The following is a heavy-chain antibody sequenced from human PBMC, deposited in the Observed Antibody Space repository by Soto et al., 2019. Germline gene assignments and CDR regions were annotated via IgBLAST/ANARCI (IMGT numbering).Heavy chain of an antibody. Sequence: ASVKVSCKCSGYTCTSYPIQWVRHAPGQSLEWMGWINTGAGDTKYSQSLKGRVSITGDTSANTAYMELSGLRSEDTAVYYCARNGSASAGGNWIDSWGKGILVTVSS. CDR1: GYTCTSYP. CDR3: ARNGSASAGGNWIDS. J-gene: IGHJ5*01. V-gene: IGHV1-3*04. D-gene: IGHD2-15*01. CDR2: INTGAGDT.